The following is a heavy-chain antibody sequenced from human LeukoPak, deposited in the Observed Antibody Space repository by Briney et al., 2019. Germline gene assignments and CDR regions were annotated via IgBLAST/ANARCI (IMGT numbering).Heavy chain of an antibody. Sequence: TGGSLRLSCVVSGFTVSTNYMSWVRQAPGKGLEWVSLIYSGGSTYYADSVKGRFTISRDNSNNTLFLHLNSLRGEDTAVYYCTRNSGWYGLSWGQGTLVTVSS. D-gene: IGHD6-19*01. J-gene: IGHJ1*01. CDR3: TRNSGWYGLS. CDR1: GFTVSTNY. CDR2: IYSGGST. V-gene: IGHV3-53*01.